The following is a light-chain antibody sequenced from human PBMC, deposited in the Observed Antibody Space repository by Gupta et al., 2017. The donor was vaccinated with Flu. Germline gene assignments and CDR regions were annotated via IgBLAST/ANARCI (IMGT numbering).Light chain of an antibody. V-gene: IGKV4-1*01. J-gene: IGKJ1*01. CDR2: WAS. CDR3: QQYNNIPCT. Sequence: DIVMTQFPESLAVSLGERATINCRSSQSVCYTSNNKNCLAWYQQNPGQPPKLLVYWASTRVSGVPDRFSGRESGIDFTLTISSLQAEDLAVYYFQQYNNIPCTFGQWTKVETK. CDR1: QSVCYTSNNKNC.